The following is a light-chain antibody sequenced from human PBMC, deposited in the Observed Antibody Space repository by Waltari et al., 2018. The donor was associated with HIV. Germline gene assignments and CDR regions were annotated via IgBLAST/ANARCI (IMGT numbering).Light chain of an antibody. J-gene: IGLJ2*01. Sequence: SYVLPQPPSVSVAPGQTARITCGGNTISSTSVHWYQHKPGQAPVLVISDDSDRPSGIPERFSGANSGNTATMTSSRVEAGDEADYYCQVWDSSGDHPLFGGGTKLTVL. CDR2: DDS. CDR1: TISSTS. CDR3: QVWDSSGDHPL. V-gene: IGLV3-21*02.